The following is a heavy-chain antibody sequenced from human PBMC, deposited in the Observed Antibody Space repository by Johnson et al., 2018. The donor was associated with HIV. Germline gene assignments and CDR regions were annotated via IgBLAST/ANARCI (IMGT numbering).Heavy chain of an antibody. CDR3: ARKRWHLGRSRIRPNVFDI. CDR2: ISYDGSNK. Sequence: QMQLVESGGGVVQPGESLRLACAASGLTFSSYAMHWVRQAPGKGLEWVAVISYDGSNKYYADSVKGRFNISRDNSKNTLYLQMNSLTTEDTAVYYVARKRWHLGRSRIRPNVFDIWGEGTM. CDR1: GLTFSSYA. J-gene: IGHJ3*02. V-gene: IGHV3-30*04. D-gene: IGHD4-23*01.